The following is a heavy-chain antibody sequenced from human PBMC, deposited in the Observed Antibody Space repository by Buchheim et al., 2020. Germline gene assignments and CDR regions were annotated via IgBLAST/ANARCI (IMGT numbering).Heavy chain of an antibody. CDR1: GGSFSGYY. Sequence: QVQLQQWGAGLLKPSETLSLTCAVYGGSFSGYYWSWIRQPPGKGLEWIGEINHSGSTNYNPSLKSPVTISVDTYKNQFPLKLSSVTAADTAVYYCARGQRSRDCSSTSCYNYYYMDVWGKGTT. CDR2: INHSGST. J-gene: IGHJ6*03. CDR3: ARGQRSRDCSSTSCYNYYYMDV. V-gene: IGHV4-34*02. D-gene: IGHD2-2*02.